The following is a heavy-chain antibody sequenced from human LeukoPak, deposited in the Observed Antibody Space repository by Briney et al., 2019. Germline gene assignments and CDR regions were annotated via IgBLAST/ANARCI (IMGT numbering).Heavy chain of an antibody. J-gene: IGHJ6*02. CDR1: GYTFTSYG. V-gene: IGHV1-18*01. Sequence: EASVKVSCKASGYTFTSYGISWVRQAPGQGLEWMGWISAYNGNTNYAQKLQGRVTMTTDTSTSTAYMELRSLRSDDTAVYYCARGPKRIPLVRGARQGYGLDVWGQGTTVTVSS. CDR3: ARGPKRIPLVRGARQGYGLDV. D-gene: IGHD3-10*01. CDR2: ISAYNGNT.